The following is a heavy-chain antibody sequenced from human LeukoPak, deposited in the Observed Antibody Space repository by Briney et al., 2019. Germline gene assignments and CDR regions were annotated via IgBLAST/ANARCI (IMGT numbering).Heavy chain of an antibody. CDR2: IYYTGNT. D-gene: IGHD2-21*01. CDR1: GASISSARYY. J-gene: IGHJ6*03. CDR3: ARHVVVVYDYYYYMDV. V-gene: IGHV4-39*01. Sequence: PSETLSLTCTVSGASISSARYYWGWIRQPPGKGLGWIGGIYYTGNTYYNPSLKSRVTISVDTSKNQFSLKLSSVTAADTAVYYCARHVVVVYDYYYYMDVWGKGTTVTVSS.